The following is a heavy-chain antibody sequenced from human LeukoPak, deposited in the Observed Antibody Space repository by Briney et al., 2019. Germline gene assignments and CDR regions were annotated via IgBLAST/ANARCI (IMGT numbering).Heavy chain of an antibody. D-gene: IGHD4-17*01. CDR3: ARASHDYGDYSHFDY. CDR1: GGSFSGYY. J-gene: IGHJ4*02. Sequence: PSETLSLTCAVYGGSFSGYYWSWIRQPPGKGLEWIGEINRSGSTNYNPSLKTRVTISVDKSKNQFSLKLSSVTAADTAVYYCARASHDYGDYSHFDYWGQGTLVTVSS. CDR2: INRSGST. V-gene: IGHV4-34*01.